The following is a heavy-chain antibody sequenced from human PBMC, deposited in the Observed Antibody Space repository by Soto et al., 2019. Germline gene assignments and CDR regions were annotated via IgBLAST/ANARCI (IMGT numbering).Heavy chain of an antibody. D-gene: IGHD2-21*01. Sequence: SVKVSCKASGGTFSSYATSWVRQAPGQGLEGMGGIIPIFGTANYAQKFQGRVTITADESTSTAYMELSSLRSEDTAVYYCARYSSWFDPWGQGTLVTVSS. CDR2: IIPIFGTA. CDR1: GGTFSSYA. J-gene: IGHJ5*02. V-gene: IGHV1-69*13. CDR3: ARYSSWFDP.